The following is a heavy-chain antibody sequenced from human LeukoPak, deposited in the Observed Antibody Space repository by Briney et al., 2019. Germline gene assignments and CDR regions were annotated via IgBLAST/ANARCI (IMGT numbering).Heavy chain of an antibody. Sequence: ASVKVSCKASGYTFTSYGISWVRQAPGQGLEWMGWISAYNGNTNYAQKLQGRVTITTDTSTSTAYMELRSLRSDDTAVYYCARWEDYDFWSGSFDYWGQGTLVTVSS. D-gene: IGHD3-3*01. V-gene: IGHV1-18*01. CDR2: ISAYNGNT. CDR1: GYTFTSYG. CDR3: ARWEDYDFWSGSFDY. J-gene: IGHJ4*02.